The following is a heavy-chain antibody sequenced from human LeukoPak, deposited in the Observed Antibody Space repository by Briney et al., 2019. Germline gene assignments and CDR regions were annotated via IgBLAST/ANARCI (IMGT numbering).Heavy chain of an antibody. Sequence: PGGSLRLSCSASGFTFTNYGMHWVRQAPGKGLEWVAVISYDGITNYYADSVKGRFTVSRDNSENTLYLQMHSMRPDETAVYYCAKKAAPVSALRAGFDYWGQGTLVTVSS. V-gene: IGHV3-30*18. CDR3: AKKAAPVSALRAGFDY. CDR1: GFTFTNYG. D-gene: IGHD2-21*01. J-gene: IGHJ4*02. CDR2: ISYDGITN.